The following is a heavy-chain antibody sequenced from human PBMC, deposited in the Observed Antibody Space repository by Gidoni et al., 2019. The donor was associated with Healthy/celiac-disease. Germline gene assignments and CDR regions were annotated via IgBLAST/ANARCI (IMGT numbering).Heavy chain of an antibody. CDR2: IYHSGST. CDR3: ARSYYGDYPNDAFDI. J-gene: IGHJ3*02. CDR1: GGSISSGGYS. D-gene: IGHD4-17*01. Sequence: QLQLQESGSGLVKPSQTLSLTCAVSGGSISSGGYSWSWIRQPPGKGLEWIGYIYHSGSTYYNPSLKSRVTISVDRSKNQFSLKLSSVTAADTAVYYCARSYYGDYPNDAFDIWGQGTMVTVSS. V-gene: IGHV4-30-2*01.